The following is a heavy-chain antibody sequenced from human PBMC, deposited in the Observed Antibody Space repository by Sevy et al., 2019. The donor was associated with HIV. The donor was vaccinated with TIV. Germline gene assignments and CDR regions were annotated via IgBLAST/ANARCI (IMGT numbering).Heavy chain of an antibody. Sequence: GGSLRLSCAASGFAFCTHAMHWVRQSPGKGLEWVAVISSEGTETFYAASVEGRFTISRDNSKNTLSLQLNSLRPEDTAVYYCARDGGNSVKWYPLYWGHGTLVTVSS. CDR3: ARDGGNSVKWYPLY. V-gene: IGHV3-30-3*01. J-gene: IGHJ4*01. CDR1: GFAFCTHA. D-gene: IGHD2-2*01. CDR2: ISSEGTET.